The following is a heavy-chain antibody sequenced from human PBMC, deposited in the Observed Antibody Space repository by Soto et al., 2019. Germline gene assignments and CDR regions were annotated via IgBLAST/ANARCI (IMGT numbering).Heavy chain of an antibody. CDR3: ARRDVSAAYGMDV. CDR2: IYPGDSDT. V-gene: IGHV5-51*01. Sequence: SGESLKISCKGSGYSFTSYWIGWVRQMPGKGLEWMGIIYPGDSDTRYGPSFQGQVTISADKSISTAYLQWSSLKASDTAMYYCARRDVSAAYGMDVWGQGTTVTVSS. CDR1: GYSFTSYW. J-gene: IGHJ6*02.